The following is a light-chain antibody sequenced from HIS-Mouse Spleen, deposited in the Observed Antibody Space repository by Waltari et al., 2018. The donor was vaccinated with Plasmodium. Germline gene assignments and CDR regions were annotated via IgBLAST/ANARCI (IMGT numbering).Light chain of an antibody. CDR2: GAS. CDR1: QSVSSN. V-gene: IGKV3-15*01. Sequence: EIVMTQSPATLSVSPGERATLSCRASQSVSSNLAWYQQKPGQAPRHLIYGASTRATGIPARFSGSGSGTEFTLTISSLQSEGFAVYYCQQYNNWSFTFGPGTKVDIK. J-gene: IGKJ3*01. CDR3: QQYNNWSFT.